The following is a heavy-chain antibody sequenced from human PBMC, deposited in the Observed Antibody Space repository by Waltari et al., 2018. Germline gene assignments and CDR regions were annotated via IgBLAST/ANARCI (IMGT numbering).Heavy chain of an antibody. CDR1: GYTFTGYY. J-gene: IGHJ3*02. D-gene: IGHD6-13*01. CDR2: INPNSGGT. CDR3: ARPAGSWYNAFDI. Sequence: QVQLVQSGAEVKNPGASVKVSCKASGYTFTGYYMHWVRQAPGQGLEWMGRINPNSGGTNYAQKFQGRVTMTRDTSISTAYMELSRLRSDDTAVYYCARPAGSWYNAFDIWGQGTMVTVSS. V-gene: IGHV1-2*06.